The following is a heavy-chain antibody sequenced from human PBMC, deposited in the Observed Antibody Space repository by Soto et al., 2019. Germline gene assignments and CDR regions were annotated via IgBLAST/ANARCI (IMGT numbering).Heavy chain of an antibody. CDR3: AKVLGYSSSKVPTPGNY. D-gene: IGHD6-13*01. CDR1: GFTFSSYA. J-gene: IGHJ4*02. V-gene: IGHV3-23*01. Sequence: EVQLLESGGGLVQPGGSLRLSCAASGFTFSSYAMSWVRQAPGKGLEWVSAISGSGGSTYYADSVKGRFTISRDNSKNTLYLQMNSLRAEDTAVYYCAKVLGYSSSKVPTPGNYWGQGTLVTVSS. CDR2: ISGSGGST.